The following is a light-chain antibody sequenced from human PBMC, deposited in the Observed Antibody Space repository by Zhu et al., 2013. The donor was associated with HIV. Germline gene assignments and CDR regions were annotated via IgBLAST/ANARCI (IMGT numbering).Light chain of an antibody. CDR1: QSISNY. Sequence: DIQMTQSPSSLSASVGDRVTITCRASQSISNYLNWYQQKPGKAPKLLIYAASSLQSAVPSRFSGSGSGTDFTLTISSLQPEDFATYYCQQSFSAPRTFGQGPRWKSN. CDR2: AAS. V-gene: IGKV1-39*01. J-gene: IGKJ1*01. CDR3: QQSFSAPRT.